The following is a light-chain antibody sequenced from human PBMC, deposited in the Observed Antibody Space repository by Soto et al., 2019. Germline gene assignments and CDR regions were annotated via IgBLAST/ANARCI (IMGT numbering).Light chain of an antibody. CDR2: GNS. J-gene: IGLJ1*01. Sequence: QSVLTQPPSVSGAPGQRVTISCTGSSSNIGAGYDVHWYQHLPGTAPKLLIYGNSNRPSGVPDRFSGSKSGTSASLAITGLQAEDEADYYCQSYDSNLSGPSYVFGTGTKLTVL. V-gene: IGLV1-40*01. CDR3: QSYDSNLSGPSYV. CDR1: SSNIGAGYD.